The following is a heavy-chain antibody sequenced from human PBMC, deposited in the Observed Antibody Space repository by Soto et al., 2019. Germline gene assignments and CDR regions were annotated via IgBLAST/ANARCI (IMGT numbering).Heavy chain of an antibody. J-gene: IGHJ4*02. Sequence: GGSLRLSCVTSGFTFSNAWXNWARQAPGKGLEWVGRIKTKGDGGTTDYAAPVKGRFTISRDDSKNTLYLQMNSLKTEDTAVYYCTTVGSAWYLLYWGLGTLVTVSS. CDR3: TTVGSAWYLLY. CDR2: IKTKGDGGTT. CDR1: GFTFSNAW. D-gene: IGHD6-19*01. V-gene: IGHV3-15*01.